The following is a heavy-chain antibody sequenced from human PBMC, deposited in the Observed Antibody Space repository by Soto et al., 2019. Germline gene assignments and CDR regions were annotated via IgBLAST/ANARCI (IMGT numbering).Heavy chain of an antibody. CDR1: GFTFSSYA. CDR2: ISGSGGST. CDR3: AKENGYSSSWLEFDY. V-gene: IGHV3-23*01. J-gene: IGHJ4*02. Sequence: EVQLLESGGGLVQPGGSLRLSCAASGFTFSSYAMSWVRQAPGKGLEWVSAISGSGGSTSYADSVKGRFTISRDNTKNTLYLQMNSLRAEDPAVYYCAKENGYSSSWLEFDYWGQGTLVTVSS. D-gene: IGHD6-13*01.